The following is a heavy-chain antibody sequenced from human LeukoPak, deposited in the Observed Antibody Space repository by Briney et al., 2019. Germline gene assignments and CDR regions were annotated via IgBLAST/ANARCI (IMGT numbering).Heavy chain of an antibody. D-gene: IGHD3-9*01. J-gene: IGHJ4*02. CDR1: GFTFSSYW. Sequence: GGSLRLSCAASGFTFSSYWMSWVRQAPGKGLEWVANIKQDGSEKYYVDSVKGRFTISRDNAKNSLYLQMNSLRAEDTAVYYCARGGSYYDILTGYRIPNEDYWGQGTLVTVSS. CDR2: IKQDGSEK. V-gene: IGHV3-7*01. CDR3: ARGGSYYDILTGYRIPNEDY.